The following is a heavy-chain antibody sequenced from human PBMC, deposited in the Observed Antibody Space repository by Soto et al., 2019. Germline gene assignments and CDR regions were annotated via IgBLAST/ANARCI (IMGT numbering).Heavy chain of an antibody. CDR3: ARGNCTNGVCYSDTSEGFDY. Sequence: ASVKVSCKSSGYTFTRYYMHWVRQAPGQGLEWMGIINPSGGSTTYAQKFQGRVTMTRDTSTSTVYMELSSLRSEDTAAYYCARGNCTNGVCYSDTSEGFDYWG. V-gene: IGHV1-46*01. D-gene: IGHD2-8*01. CDR1: GYTFTRYY. CDR2: INPSGGST. J-gene: IGHJ4*01.